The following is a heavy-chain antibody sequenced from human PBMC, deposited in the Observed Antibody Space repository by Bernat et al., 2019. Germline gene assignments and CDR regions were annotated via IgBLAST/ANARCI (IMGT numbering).Heavy chain of an antibody. D-gene: IGHD6-6*01. CDR2: INHSGNT. CDR3: ARGLESSRGMDV. V-gene: IGHV4-34*01. CDR1: IGSFSGYY. Sequence: QMQLQQWGAGLLKPSETLSLTCAVYIGSFSGYYWTWIRQPPGKGLEWIGEINHSGNTNYNPSLGSRVSISVDTSKSQFSLKVTSVTAADTAVYYCARGLESSRGMDVWGQGTTVTVSS. J-gene: IGHJ6*02.